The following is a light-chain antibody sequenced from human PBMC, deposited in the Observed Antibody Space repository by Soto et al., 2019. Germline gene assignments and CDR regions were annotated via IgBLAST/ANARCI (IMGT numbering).Light chain of an antibody. V-gene: IGKV3-11*01. CDR2: DAS. J-gene: IGKJ5*01. CDR1: QSVSSY. CDR3: QQRSNWPFT. Sequence: EIVLTQSPATLSLSPGERATLSCRASQSVSSYLAWYQQKPGQAPRLLIYDASNRATGIPARFSGSGSGTEFTITISSLEPEDFAVYCCQQRSNWPFTFGQGTRLEIK.